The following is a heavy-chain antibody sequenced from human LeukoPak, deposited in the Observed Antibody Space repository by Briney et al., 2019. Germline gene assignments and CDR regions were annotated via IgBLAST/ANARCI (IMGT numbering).Heavy chain of an antibody. CDR1: GFAFSTYA. V-gene: IGHV3-30-3*01. D-gene: IGHD3-22*01. J-gene: IGHJ4*02. CDR3: ATYDSSTH. CDR2: ISYDGNNK. Sequence: GRSLRLSCAASGFAFSTYAIHWVRWAPGKGLEWVAVISYDGNNKNYAASVKGRFTISRDNSKSTLYLQMNSLRPEDTAVYYCATYDSSTHWGQGTLVTVSS.